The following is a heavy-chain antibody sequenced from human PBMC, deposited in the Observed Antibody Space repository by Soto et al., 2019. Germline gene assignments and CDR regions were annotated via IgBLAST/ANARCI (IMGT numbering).Heavy chain of an antibody. D-gene: IGHD3-22*01. V-gene: IGHV3-23*01. CDR3: AKSRGITMIVVVITRDAFDI. CDR2: TSGSGGST. CDR1: GFTFSSYA. J-gene: IGHJ3*02. Sequence: GGSLRLSCAASGFTFSSYAMSWVRQAPGKGLEWVSATSGSGGSTYYADSVKGRFTISRDNSKNTLYLQMNSLRAEDTAVYYCAKSRGITMIVVVITRDAFDIWGQGTMVTVSS.